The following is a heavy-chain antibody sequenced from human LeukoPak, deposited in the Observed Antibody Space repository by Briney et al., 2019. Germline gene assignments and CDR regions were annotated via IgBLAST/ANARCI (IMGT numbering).Heavy chain of an antibody. D-gene: IGHD2-2*01. CDR3: ARGGGPYDKIRYCSSTSCRNWFDP. V-gene: IGHV1-46*01. Sequence: ASVKVSCKTSGYTFTSNYIHWLRQAPGQGLEWMGIINPSSGGTSYAQRFQGRVTLTMDTSTRTIYMELSSLRSEDTAVYYCARGGGPYDKIRYCSSTSCRNWFDPWGQGTLVTVSS. CDR2: INPSSGGT. J-gene: IGHJ5*02. CDR1: GYTFTSNY.